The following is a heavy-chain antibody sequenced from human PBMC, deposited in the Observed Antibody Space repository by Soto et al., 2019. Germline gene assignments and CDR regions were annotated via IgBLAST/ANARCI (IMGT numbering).Heavy chain of an antibody. CDR1: GFTFSNCW. V-gene: IGHV3-7*01. J-gene: IGHJ4*02. CDR3: AKVNFWSGYWGLDY. D-gene: IGHD3-3*01. Sequence: DVQLVESGGGLVHPGGSLRLSCAASGFTFSNCWMTWVRQAPGKGLEWVANIKEDGSETYYMDSVKGRFTVSRDNAKNSLYLEMNSLGAGDTALYYCAKVNFWSGYWGLDYWSRGTLVTVSS. CDR2: IKEDGSET.